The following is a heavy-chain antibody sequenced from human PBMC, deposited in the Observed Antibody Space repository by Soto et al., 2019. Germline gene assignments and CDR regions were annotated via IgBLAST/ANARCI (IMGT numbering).Heavy chain of an antibody. J-gene: IGHJ5*02. D-gene: IGHD3-22*01. CDR3: ARGEYYYDSSGFNYNWFDH. V-gene: IGHV1-69*13. CDR2: IIPIFGTA. Sequence: ASVKVSCKASGGTFSSYAISWVRQAPGQGLEWMGGIIPIFGTANYAQKFQGRVTITADESTSTAYMELSSLRSEDTAVYYCARGEYYYDSSGFNYNWFDHWGQGTLVTVSS. CDR1: GGTFSSYA.